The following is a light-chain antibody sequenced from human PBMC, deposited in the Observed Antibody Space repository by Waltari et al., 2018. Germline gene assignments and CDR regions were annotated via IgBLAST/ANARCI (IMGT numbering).Light chain of an antibody. V-gene: IGLV2-14*03. CDR3: SSYTTTSVL. CDR2: DVA. J-gene: IGLJ2*01. Sequence: QSTLTQPASVSGSLGQSITISCTGPSSDVGGYNSVSLYQQHPGKGPKLMIFDVANRPSGVSNRFSGSKSGNTASLTISGLQAEDEADYICSSYTTTSVLFGGGTKLTVL. CDR1: SSDVGGYNS.